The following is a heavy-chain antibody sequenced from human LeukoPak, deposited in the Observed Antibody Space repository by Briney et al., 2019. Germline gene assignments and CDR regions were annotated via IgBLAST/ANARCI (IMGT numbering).Heavy chain of an antibody. Sequence: ASVKVTCKASGYTFTGYYMHWVRQAPGQGLEWMVWINPNSGGTNYAQKFQGRVTMTRDTSISTAYMELSRLRSDDTAVYYCARVTWYDSSGYPEYWGQGTLVTVSS. CDR1: GYTFTGYY. CDR2: INPNSGGT. D-gene: IGHD3-22*01. V-gene: IGHV1-2*02. J-gene: IGHJ4*02. CDR3: ARVTWYDSSGYPEY.